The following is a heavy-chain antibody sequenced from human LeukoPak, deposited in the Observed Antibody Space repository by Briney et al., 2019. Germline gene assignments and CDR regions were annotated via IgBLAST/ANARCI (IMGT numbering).Heavy chain of an antibody. V-gene: IGHV3-74*01. D-gene: IGHD3-9*01. CDR2: INTDGSST. CDR3: ARANDILTDPLDY. J-gene: IGHJ4*02. CDR1: GFTFSSYW. Sequence: GGSLRLSCAASGFTFSSYWMHWVRQAPGKGLVWVSRINTDGSSTSYADSVKGRFTISRDNAKNTLYLQMNSLRAEDTAVYYCARANDILTDPLDYWGQGTLVTVSP.